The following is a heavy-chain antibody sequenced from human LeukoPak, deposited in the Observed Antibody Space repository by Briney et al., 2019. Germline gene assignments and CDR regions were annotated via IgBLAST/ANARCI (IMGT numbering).Heavy chain of an antibody. J-gene: IGHJ4*02. CDR2: IRYDGSNK. D-gene: IGHD6-6*01. CDR3: AKMAARPQDY. V-gene: IGHV3-30*02. CDR1: GFTFSSYG. Sequence: PGGSLRLSCAASGFTFSSYGMHWVRQAPGKGLEWVAFIRYDGSNKYYADSVKGRFTISRGNSKNTLYLQMNSLRAEDTAVYYCAKMAARPQDYWGQGTLVTVSS.